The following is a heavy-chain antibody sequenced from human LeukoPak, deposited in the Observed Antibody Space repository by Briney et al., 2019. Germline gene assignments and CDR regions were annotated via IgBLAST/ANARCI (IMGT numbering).Heavy chain of an antibody. CDR1: GFTFSSFG. J-gene: IGHJ4*02. CDR2: IWYDGSNT. D-gene: IGHD6-13*01. Sequence: GGSLRLSCVASGFTFSSFGMHWVRQAPGKGLEWVALIWYDGSNTYYADSVKGRFTISRDDSKNTVYLQMNSLRAEDTAVYYCAKRTSGSSWYSSDYWGQGTLVTVSS. CDR3: AKRTSGSSWYSSDY. V-gene: IGHV3-33*06.